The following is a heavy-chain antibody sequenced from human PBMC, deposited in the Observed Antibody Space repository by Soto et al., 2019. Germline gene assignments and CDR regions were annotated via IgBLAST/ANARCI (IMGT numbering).Heavy chain of an antibody. V-gene: IGHV4-30-2*01. CDR1: NGSISSGGYS. CDR2: IYPTGKT. D-gene: IGHD3-16*01. J-gene: IGHJ6*02. CDR3: ARAPPGPAPRWGV. Sequence: SETLSLTCTVSNGSISSGGYSWSWIRHTPGKGLEWIGYIYPTGKTYYNPSLKNRATLSIDTSQNQFSLQLTSVTAADTAVYYCARAPPGPAPRWGVWGHGTTVTFSS.